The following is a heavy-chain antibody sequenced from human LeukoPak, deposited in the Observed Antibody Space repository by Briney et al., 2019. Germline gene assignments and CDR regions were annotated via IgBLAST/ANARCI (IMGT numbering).Heavy chain of an antibody. CDR3: ARGYDFWSGYL. CDR1: GYTFTSYG. Sequence: GASVKVSCKASGYTFTSYGISWVRQAPGQGLEWMGGIIPIFGTANYAQRFQGRVTITADESTSTAYMELSSLRSEDTAVYYCARGYDFWSGYLWGQGTLVTVSS. D-gene: IGHD3-3*01. V-gene: IGHV1-69*13. J-gene: IGHJ4*02. CDR2: IIPIFGTA.